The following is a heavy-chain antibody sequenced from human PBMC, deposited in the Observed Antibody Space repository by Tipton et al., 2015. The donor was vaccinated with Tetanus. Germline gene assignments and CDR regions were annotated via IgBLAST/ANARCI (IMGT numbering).Heavy chain of an antibody. Sequence: VQLVQSGAEVKKPGASVNISCKASGYTFTSHYVHWVRQAPGQGLEWMGMINPSGGYTRSAQTLQGRVKMTRDTSTTTVYMEVSSLRPGDTAVYYCARALIEAAGDYGDYWGQGTLVTVSS. CDR2: INPSGGYT. J-gene: IGHJ4*02. V-gene: IGHV1-46*04. CDR1: GYTFTSHY. D-gene: IGHD6-13*01. CDR3: ARALIEAAGDYGDY.